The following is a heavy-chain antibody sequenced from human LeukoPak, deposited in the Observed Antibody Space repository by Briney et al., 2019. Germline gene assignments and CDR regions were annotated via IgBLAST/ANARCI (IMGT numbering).Heavy chain of an antibody. V-gene: IGHV3-30*03. CDR3: ARAGGAAFDL. Sequence: PGGSLRLSCAASGFSFGDFGMHWVRQAPGKGLEWVTIISVDGDNKHSADPVKGRFSISRDNSKATLFLEMHSLRPEGTAVYYCARAGGAAFDLWGLGTLVTVSS. CDR2: ISVDGDNK. CDR1: GFSFGDFG. J-gene: IGHJ4*02. D-gene: IGHD6-13*01.